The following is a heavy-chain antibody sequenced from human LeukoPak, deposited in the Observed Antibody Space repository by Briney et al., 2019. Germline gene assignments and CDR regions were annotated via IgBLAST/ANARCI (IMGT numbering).Heavy chain of an antibody. CDR1: GFTVSSNY. V-gene: IGHV3-66*02. J-gene: IGHJ4*02. CDR3: ARRGAELTGYMP. CDR2: IYSGGST. Sequence: GGSLRLSCAASGFTVSSNYMSWVRQAPGKGLEWVSVIYSGGSTYYADSVKGRFTISRDNSKNTLYLQMNSLRAEDTAVYYCARRGAELTGYMPWGQGTLVTVSS. D-gene: IGHD3-9*01.